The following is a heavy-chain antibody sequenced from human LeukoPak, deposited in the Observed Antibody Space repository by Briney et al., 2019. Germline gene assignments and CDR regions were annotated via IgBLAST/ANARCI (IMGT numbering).Heavy chain of an antibody. CDR3: AREGEWLAYFDY. Sequence: SETLSLTCTVSGGSISSYSWSWIRQPAGKGLEWIGRIYTSGSTNYNPSLMSRVTMSVDTSKNQFSLKLSSVTAADTAVYYCAREGEWLAYFDYWGQGTLVTVSS. CDR1: GGSISSYS. CDR2: IYTSGST. D-gene: IGHD6-19*01. V-gene: IGHV4-4*07. J-gene: IGHJ4*02.